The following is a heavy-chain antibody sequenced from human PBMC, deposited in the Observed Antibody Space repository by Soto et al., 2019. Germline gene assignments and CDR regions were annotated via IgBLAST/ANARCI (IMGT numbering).Heavy chain of an antibody. CDR1: GFIYSSCA. Sequence: QVQLVESGGGVVQPGRSLRLSCSASGFIYSSCAMHWVRQVPGKGLEWLAVVSHDGTLYPYADSVKGRFTISRDNSRKMLYLQMNSLRPDGTAGYYCVKDRSDTWAFDYWGQGTLVTVSS. CDR3: VKDRSDTWAFDY. V-gene: IGHV3-30*18. CDR2: VSHDGTLY. J-gene: IGHJ4*02. D-gene: IGHD7-27*01.